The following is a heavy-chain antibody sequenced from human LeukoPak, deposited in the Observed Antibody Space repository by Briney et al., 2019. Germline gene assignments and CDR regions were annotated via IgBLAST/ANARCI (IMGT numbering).Heavy chain of an antibody. D-gene: IGHD1-14*01. CDR2: IYYSGST. CDR1: GGSISSYY. CDR3: ARVARGAQPPYYFDY. J-gene: IGHJ4*02. V-gene: IGHV4-59*01. Sequence: SETLSLTCTVSGGSISSYYWSWIRQPPGKGLEWIGYIYYSGSTNYNPSLKSRVTISVDTSKNQFSLKLSSVTAADTAVYYCARVARGAQPPYYFDYWGQGTLVTVSS.